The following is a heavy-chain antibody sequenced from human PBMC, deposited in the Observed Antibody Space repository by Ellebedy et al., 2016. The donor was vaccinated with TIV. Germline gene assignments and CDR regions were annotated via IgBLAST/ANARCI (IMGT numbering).Heavy chain of an antibody. CDR3: ARGADYGDYYFDF. D-gene: IGHD4-17*01. J-gene: IGHJ4*02. Sequence: SETLSLXCTVSGGSISSYYWSWIRKPPGKGLEWIGYIDYSGSTNYNPSLKSRVILSLDTSKKQFSLKLSSVTAADTAVYYCARGADYGDYYFDFWGQGTLVTVSS. CDR1: GGSISSYY. V-gene: IGHV4-59*12. CDR2: IDYSGST.